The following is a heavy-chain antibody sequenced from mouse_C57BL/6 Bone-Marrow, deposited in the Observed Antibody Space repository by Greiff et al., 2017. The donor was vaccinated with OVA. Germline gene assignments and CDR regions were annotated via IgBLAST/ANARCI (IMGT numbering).Heavy chain of an antibody. CDR3: ARLGNYSNDDARDY. CDR2: IYPGSGNT. D-gene: IGHD2-12*01. V-gene: IGHV1-76*01. Sequence: QVQLQQSGAELVRPGASVKLSCKASGYTFTDYYINWVKQRPGQGLEWIARIYPGSGNTYYNEKFKGKATLTAEKSSSTAYMQLSSLTSEDSAVYFCARLGNYSNDDARDYWGQGTSVTVSS. J-gene: IGHJ4*01. CDR1: GYTFTDYY.